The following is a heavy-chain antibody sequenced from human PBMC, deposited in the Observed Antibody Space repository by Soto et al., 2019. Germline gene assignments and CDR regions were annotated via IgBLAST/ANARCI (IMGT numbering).Heavy chain of an antibody. CDR3: PKDVSGYYGSGSYSDY. J-gene: IGHJ4*02. Sequence: EVQLLESGGGLVQPGGSLRLSCAASGFTFSTYAMSWVRQAPGGGLEWVSAISGSGRSTYYADSVKGRFIVSRDNSNNTLYLRMNSRRAEDTALYYCPKDVSGYYGSGSYSDYWGQGTLVTVSS. CDR2: ISGSGRST. CDR1: GFTFSTYA. V-gene: IGHV3-23*01. D-gene: IGHD3-10*01.